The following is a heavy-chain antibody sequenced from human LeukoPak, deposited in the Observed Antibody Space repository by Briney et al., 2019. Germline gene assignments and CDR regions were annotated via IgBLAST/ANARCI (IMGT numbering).Heavy chain of an antibody. CDR2: IESKIDGGRT. V-gene: IGHV3-15*04. CDR1: GITLSNAW. CDR3: TADGPPYSSGWETTDAFDI. Sequence: GGSLRLSCVASGITLSNAWMTWVRQAPGKGLEWVGRIESKIDGGRTDYAAAVKGRFTISRDDSKNILFLHMNGLNTEDTAVYYCTADGPPYSSGWETTDAFDIWGQGTMVTVSS. J-gene: IGHJ3*02. D-gene: IGHD6-19*01.